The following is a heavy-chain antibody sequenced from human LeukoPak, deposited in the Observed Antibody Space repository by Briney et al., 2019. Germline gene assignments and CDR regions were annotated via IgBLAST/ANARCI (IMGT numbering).Heavy chain of an antibody. V-gene: IGHV3-23*01. CDR1: GFTFSSYA. Sequence: GGSLRLSCAASGFTFSSYAMSWVRQAPGKGLEWVSAISGSGGSTYYADSVKGRFTISRDNSKNTLYLQMNSLRAEDTAVYYCAKALDWNYFYYYYGMDVWGQGTTVTASS. J-gene: IGHJ6*02. CDR2: ISGSGGST. CDR3: AKALDWNYFYYYYGMDV. D-gene: IGHD1-7*01.